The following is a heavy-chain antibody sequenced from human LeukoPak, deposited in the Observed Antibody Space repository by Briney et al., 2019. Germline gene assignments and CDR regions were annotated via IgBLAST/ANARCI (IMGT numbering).Heavy chain of an antibody. CDR2: IKQDGTVQ. J-gene: IGHJ4*02. D-gene: IGHD2-2*01. Sequence: GGSLRLSCAASGITFSYYWMSWVRQAPGTGLEWVANIKQDGTVQYYLDSVRGRFTISRDSGKNSLYLQMNKLRADDTAVYCCARASSRGGYCKSTSCSYFFDSWGQGTLVTVSS. V-gene: IGHV3-7*01. CDR1: GITFSYYW. CDR3: ARASSRGGYCKSTSCSYFFDS.